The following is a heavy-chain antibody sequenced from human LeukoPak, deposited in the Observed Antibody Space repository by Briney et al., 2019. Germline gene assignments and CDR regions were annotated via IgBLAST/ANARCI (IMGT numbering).Heavy chain of an antibody. CDR3: ARGTGYSSGWYEDY. D-gene: IGHD6-19*01. Sequence: PGRSLRLSCAASGFTFSSYGMHWVRQAPGKGLEWVAVIWYDGSNKYYADSVKGRFTISRDNSKNTLYLQMNSLRAEDTAAYYCARGTGYSSGWYEDYWGQGTLVTVSS. CDR1: GFTFSSYG. CDR2: IWYDGSNK. J-gene: IGHJ4*02. V-gene: IGHV3-33*01.